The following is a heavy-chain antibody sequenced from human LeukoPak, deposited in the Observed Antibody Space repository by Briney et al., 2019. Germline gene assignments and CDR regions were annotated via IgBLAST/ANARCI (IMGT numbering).Heavy chain of an antibody. Sequence: SETLSLTCTVSGGSISSSSYYWGWIRQPPGKGLEWIGSIYYSGSTYYNPSLKSRVTISVDTSKNQFSLKLSSVTAADTAVYYCARHEIVVIPNYFDYWGQGTLVTVSS. D-gene: IGHD3-22*01. CDR3: ARHEIVVIPNYFDY. CDR1: GGSISSSSYY. J-gene: IGHJ4*02. CDR2: IYYSGST. V-gene: IGHV4-39*01.